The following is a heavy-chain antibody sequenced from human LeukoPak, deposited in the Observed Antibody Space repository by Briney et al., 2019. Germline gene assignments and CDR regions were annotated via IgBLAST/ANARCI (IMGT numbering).Heavy chain of an antibody. D-gene: IGHD3-3*01. Sequence: GGSLRLACAASGFTFSSYWMHWVRQAPGKGLEWVSAISGSGGSTYYADSVKGRFTISRDNSKNTLYLQMNSLRAEDTAVYYCAKDGWQSYDFWSGYYVYWGQGTLVTVSS. J-gene: IGHJ4*02. CDR3: AKDGWQSYDFWSGYYVY. V-gene: IGHV3-23*01. CDR1: GFTFSSYW. CDR2: ISGSGGST.